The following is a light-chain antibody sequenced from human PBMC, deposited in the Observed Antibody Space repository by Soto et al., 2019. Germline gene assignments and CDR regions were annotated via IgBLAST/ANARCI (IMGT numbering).Light chain of an antibody. Sequence: EIVMTQSPDTLSVSPGEGAVLSCGASQSLSKNLAWYQQKPGQAPRLLVYGASTRATGIPDRFSDSGSGTDFTLAITSLQSEDVAVYYCQQYYHWPRTFSPGTKVEIK. CDR1: QSLSKN. J-gene: IGKJ1*01. V-gene: IGKV3-15*01. CDR2: GAS. CDR3: QQYYHWPRT.